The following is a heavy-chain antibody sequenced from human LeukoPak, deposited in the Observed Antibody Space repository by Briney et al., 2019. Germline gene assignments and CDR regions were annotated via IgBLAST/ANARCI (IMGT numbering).Heavy chain of an antibody. CDR1: GYSFTTYG. J-gene: IGHJ4*02. CDR3: ARDKNWKPDY. D-gene: IGHD1-1*01. Sequence: ASVKVSCKASGYSFTTYGFSWVRQAPGQGLEWMGWISAYNGNTNYAQRLQGRVTMTTDTSTSTVYMELRSLRSDDTAVYYCARDKNWKPDYWGQGTLVTVSS. CDR2: ISAYNGNT. V-gene: IGHV1-18*01.